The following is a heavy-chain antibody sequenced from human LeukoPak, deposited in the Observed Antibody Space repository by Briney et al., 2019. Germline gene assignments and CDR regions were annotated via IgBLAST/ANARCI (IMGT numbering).Heavy chain of an antibody. V-gene: IGHV3-30*18. CDR2: ISYDGSNK. CDR3: AESGYSSGCLDP. Sequence: PGGSLRLSCAASGFTFSSYGMHWVRQAPGKGLEWVAVISYDGSNKYYADSVKGRFTISRDNSKNTLYLQMNSLRAEDTAVYYCAESGYSSGCLDPWGQGTLVTVSS. D-gene: IGHD6-19*01. CDR1: GFTFSSYG. J-gene: IGHJ5*02.